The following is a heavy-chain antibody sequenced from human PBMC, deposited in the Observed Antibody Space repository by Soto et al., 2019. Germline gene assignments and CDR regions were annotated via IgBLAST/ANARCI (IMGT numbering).Heavy chain of an antibody. CDR1: GFTFSIYA. CDR2: ISTNGGST. CDR3: VKGEYYYDSSGYYPFDY. Sequence: GGSLRLSCSASGFTFSIYAMHWVRQAPGKGLEYVSSISTNGGSTHYADSVKGRFTISRDNSKNTQYLQMSSLRADDTAVYYCVKGEYYYDSSGYYPFDYWGQGTLVTVS. V-gene: IGHV3-64D*06. D-gene: IGHD3-22*01. J-gene: IGHJ4*02.